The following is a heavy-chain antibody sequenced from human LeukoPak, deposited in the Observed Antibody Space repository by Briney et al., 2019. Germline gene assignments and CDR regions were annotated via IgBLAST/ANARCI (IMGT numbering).Heavy chain of an antibody. J-gene: IGHJ4*02. V-gene: IGHV4-34*01. CDR1: GGSFSGYY. Sequence: PSETMSLTCAVYGGSFSGYYCSWIRQPAGKGLEWIGEINHSGSTDYNRSPKARVTISVDTSKNQFSLKLSSVTDADTAVYYCAREGGIFGPIDFWGQGPLVPVSS. D-gene: IGHD3/OR15-3a*01. CDR3: AREGGIFGPIDF. CDR2: INHSGST.